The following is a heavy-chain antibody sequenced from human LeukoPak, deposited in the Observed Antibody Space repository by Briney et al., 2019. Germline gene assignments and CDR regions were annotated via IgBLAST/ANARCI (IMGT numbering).Heavy chain of an antibody. CDR1: GFTFGTYG. CDR3: ARELVSLGTGYFDL. Sequence: GGSLRLSCEASGFTFGTYGMTWVRQAPGKGLEWVSGITGSSTWTYYADSVRGRFAISRDNSKNTLHLQMNNLRAEDTAIYYCARELVSLGTGYFDLWGRGTLVTVSS. CDR2: ITGSSTWT. V-gene: IGHV3-23*01. J-gene: IGHJ2*01. D-gene: IGHD7-27*01.